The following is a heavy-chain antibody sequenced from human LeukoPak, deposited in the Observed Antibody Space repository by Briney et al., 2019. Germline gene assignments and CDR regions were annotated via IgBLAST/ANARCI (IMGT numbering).Heavy chain of an antibody. Sequence: SVKVSCKVSGGTFSEYAFSWVRQAPGQGLEWIGGIVPTVGAVDYAQSFQARVTITTDASTTTVYMELSSLRSEDTAVYYCARRGTVADGTYFDYWGQGTLVTVSS. J-gene: IGHJ4*02. D-gene: IGHD6-13*01. CDR3: ARRGTVADGTYFDY. V-gene: IGHV1-69*05. CDR1: GGTFSEYA. CDR2: IVPTVGAV.